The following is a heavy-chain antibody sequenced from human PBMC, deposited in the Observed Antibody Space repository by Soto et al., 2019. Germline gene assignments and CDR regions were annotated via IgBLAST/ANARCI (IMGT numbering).Heavy chain of an antibody. CDR3: VFCSSLQDIPEYFQY. V-gene: IGHV3-23*01. CDR1: GFTFSSYA. CDR2: ISGSGGST. J-gene: IGHJ1*01. D-gene: IGHD3-10*02. Sequence: GGSLRLSCAASGFTFSSYAMSWVRQAPGKGLEWVSAISGSGGSTYYADSVKGRFTISRDNSKNTLYLQMNSLRAEDTAVYYCVFCSSLQDIPEYFQYWGQGTLVTVSS.